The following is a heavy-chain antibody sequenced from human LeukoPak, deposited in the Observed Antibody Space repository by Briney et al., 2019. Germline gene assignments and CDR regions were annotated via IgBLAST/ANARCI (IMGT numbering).Heavy chain of an antibody. Sequence: GGSLRLSCAASGFTFSSYTMHWVRQAPGKGLDWVAVISYDGVNQYYADSVKGRFTISRDNSKNTLYLQMNSLRAEDTAVYFCARGGFSDYSPFDYWGQGTLVTVSS. D-gene: IGHD3-22*01. V-gene: IGHV3-30-3*01. CDR3: ARGGFSDYSPFDY. CDR1: GFTFSSYT. CDR2: ISYDGVNQ. J-gene: IGHJ4*02.